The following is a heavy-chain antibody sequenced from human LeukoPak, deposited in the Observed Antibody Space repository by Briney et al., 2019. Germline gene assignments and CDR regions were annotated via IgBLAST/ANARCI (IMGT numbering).Heavy chain of an antibody. CDR1: GFTFSSYA. CDR2: ISGSGGST. Sequence: GGSLRLSCAASGFTFSSYAMSWVRQAPGKGLEWVSAISGSGGSTYYADSVKGRFTISRDNSKNTLYPQMNSLRAEDTAVYYCAKNYYDSSGYEYYFDYWGQGTLVTVSS. D-gene: IGHD3-22*01. J-gene: IGHJ4*02. CDR3: AKNYYDSSGYEYYFDY. V-gene: IGHV3-23*01.